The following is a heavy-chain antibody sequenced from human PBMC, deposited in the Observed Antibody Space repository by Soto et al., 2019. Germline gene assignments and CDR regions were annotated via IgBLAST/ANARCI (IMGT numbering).Heavy chain of an antibody. D-gene: IGHD3-22*01. CDR2: IYHSGST. V-gene: IGHV4-30-2*01. CDR1: GGSISSGGYS. CDR3: ARFGAIVVVDDAFDI. Sequence: QLQLQESGSGLVKPSQTLSLTCAVSGGSISSGGYSWSWIRQPPGKGLEWIGYIYHSGSTYYNPSLKSRVTISVNRSKNQFSLKLSSVTAADTAVYYCARFGAIVVVDDAFDIWGQGTMVTVSS. J-gene: IGHJ3*02.